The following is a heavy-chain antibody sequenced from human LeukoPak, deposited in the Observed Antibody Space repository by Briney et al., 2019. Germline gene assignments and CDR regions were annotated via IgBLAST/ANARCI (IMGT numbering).Heavy chain of an antibody. CDR2: IIPIFGTA. CDR3: ARDNYCGGDCYNWFDP. V-gene: IGHV1-69*13. CDR1: GGTFSNYG. Sequence: ASVKVSCKASGGTFSNYGFSWVRQAPGQGLEWMGGIIPIFGTADYAQKFQGRVTITADESTSTAYMELSSLRYEDTAVYYCARDNYCGGDCYNWFDPWGQGTLVTVSS. J-gene: IGHJ5*02. D-gene: IGHD2-21*02.